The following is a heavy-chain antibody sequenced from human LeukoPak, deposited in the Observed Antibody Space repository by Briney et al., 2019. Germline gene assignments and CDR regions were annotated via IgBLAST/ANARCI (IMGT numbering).Heavy chain of an antibody. CDR2: ISSSHTYI. CDR3: ARDRDVDTTLDY. J-gene: IGHJ4*02. V-gene: IGHV3-21*01. D-gene: IGHD5-18*01. CDR1: GFTFSSYS. Sequence: PGGSLRLSCAASGFTFSSYSMNWVRQAPGKGLEWVSSISSSHTYIYYADSVKGRFTISRDNAQNSLYLQMNNLRAEDTAVYYCARDRDVDTTLDYWGQGTLVTVSS.